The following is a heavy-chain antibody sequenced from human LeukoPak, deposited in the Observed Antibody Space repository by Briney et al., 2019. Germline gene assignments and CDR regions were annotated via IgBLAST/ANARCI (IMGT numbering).Heavy chain of an antibody. J-gene: IGHJ6*02. CDR2: IYSGGST. D-gene: IGHD3-22*01. V-gene: IGHV3-53*01. CDR3: ARALKPNYYDSSVDYYYYYGMDV. CDR1: GFTVSSNY. Sequence: PGGSLRLSCAASGFTVSSNYMSWVRQAPGKGLEWVSVIYSGGSTYYADSVKGRFTISRDNSKNTLYLQTNSLRAEDTAVYYCARALKPNYYDSSVDYYYYYGMDVWGQGTTVTVSS.